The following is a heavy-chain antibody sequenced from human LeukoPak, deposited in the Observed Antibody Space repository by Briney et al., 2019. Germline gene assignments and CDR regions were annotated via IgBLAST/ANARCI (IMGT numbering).Heavy chain of an antibody. Sequence: KPSETLSLTCTVSGGSISSSSYYWGWIRQPPGKGLEWIGSIYYSGSTYYNPSLKSRVTISVDTSKNPFSLKLSSVTAADTAVYYCARASYSYDISGWVPFDYWGQGTLVTVSS. D-gene: IGHD3-22*01. V-gene: IGHV4-39*07. CDR2: IYYSGST. J-gene: IGHJ4*02. CDR3: ARASYSYDISGWVPFDY. CDR1: GGSISSSSYY.